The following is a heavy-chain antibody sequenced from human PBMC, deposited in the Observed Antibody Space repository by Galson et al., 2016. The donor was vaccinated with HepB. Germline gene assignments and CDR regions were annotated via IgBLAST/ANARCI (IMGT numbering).Heavy chain of an antibody. J-gene: IGHJ5*02. CDR1: GFTFMNYA. Sequence: SLRLSCAASGFTFMNYAMSWVRQAPGRGLEWVSSIGGGGTTTYYADSVKGRFTISRDNSKNTLYLQMNSLRADETAIYYCARGVNSYGDYSWFDPWGQGTQVTVSS. CDR3: ARGVNSYGDYSWFDP. CDR2: IGGGGTTT. D-gene: IGHD4-17*01. V-gene: IGHV3-23*01.